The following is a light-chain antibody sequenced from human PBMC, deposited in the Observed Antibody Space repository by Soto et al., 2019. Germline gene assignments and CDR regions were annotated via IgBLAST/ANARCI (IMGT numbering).Light chain of an antibody. CDR1: QSVISSY. CDR3: QQYGSSPIT. J-gene: IGKJ5*01. CDR2: GAS. V-gene: IGKV3-20*01. Sequence: EIVLTQSPGTLSLSPGERATLSCRASQSVISSYLVWYQQKPGQAPRLLIYGASSRATGIPDRFSGSGSGTGFTLTISRLEPEDFAVYYCQQYGSSPITFGQGTRLEI.